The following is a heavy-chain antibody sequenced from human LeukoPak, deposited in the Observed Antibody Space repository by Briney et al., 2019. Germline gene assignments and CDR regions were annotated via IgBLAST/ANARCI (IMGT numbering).Heavy chain of an antibody. Sequence: GGSLRLSRAASGFAFSNAWMSWVRQAPGKGLEWVGRIKSKTDGGTTDYAAPVKGRFTISRDDSKNTLYLQMNSLRTGDTAVYYRTTDLLPKTVFGVAFVQDAFDFWGQGTMVTVSS. V-gene: IGHV3-15*01. CDR3: TTDLLPKTVFGVAFVQDAFDF. CDR2: IKSKTDGGTT. J-gene: IGHJ3*01. D-gene: IGHD3-3*01. CDR1: GFAFSNAW.